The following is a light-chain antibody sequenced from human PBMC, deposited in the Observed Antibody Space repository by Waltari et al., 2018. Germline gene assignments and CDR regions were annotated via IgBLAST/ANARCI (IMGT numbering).Light chain of an antibody. J-gene: IGLJ2*01. CDR3: CSYAGSSTFG. CDR2: DVS. Sequence: QSALTQPAPASGSPGQSITISCTGTSSDVGDYNYVSWYQQHPGKAPKLMIYDVSKRPSGVSNRFSGSKSGNTASLTISGLQAEDEGDYYCCSYAGSSTFGFGGGTKLTVL. V-gene: IGLV2-23*02. CDR1: SSDVGDYNY.